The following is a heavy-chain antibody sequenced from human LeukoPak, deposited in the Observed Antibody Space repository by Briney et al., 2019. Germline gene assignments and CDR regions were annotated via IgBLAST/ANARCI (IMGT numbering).Heavy chain of an antibody. V-gene: IGHV3-33*01. Sequence: PGGSLRLSCAASGFTFSSYGMHWVRQAPGKGVEWVAVIWYDGSKKYYADSVKGRFTISRDNSKNTLYLQMNSLRAEDTAVYYCARDGVTIFGVVRNYGMDVWGQGTTVTVSS. CDR3: ARDGVTIFGVVRNYGMDV. CDR2: IWYDGSKK. D-gene: IGHD3-3*01. J-gene: IGHJ6*02. CDR1: GFTFSSYG.